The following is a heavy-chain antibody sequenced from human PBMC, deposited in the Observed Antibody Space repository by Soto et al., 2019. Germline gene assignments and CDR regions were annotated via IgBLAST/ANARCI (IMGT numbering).Heavy chain of an antibody. J-gene: IGHJ3*02. CDR2: IYYSGST. Sequence: QLQLQESGPGLVKPSETLSLTCTVSGGSISSSSYYWGWIRQPPGKGLEWIGSIYYSGSTYYNPSLKSRVTIAVDTSKNQFSLKLSSVTAADTAVYYCASYGDPNGVGAFDIWGQGTMVTVSS. CDR1: GGSISSSSYY. D-gene: IGHD4-17*01. CDR3: ASYGDPNGVGAFDI. V-gene: IGHV4-39*01.